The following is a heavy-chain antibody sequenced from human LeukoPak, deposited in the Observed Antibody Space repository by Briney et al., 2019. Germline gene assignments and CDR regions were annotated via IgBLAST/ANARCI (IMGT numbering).Heavy chain of an antibody. CDR3: ARGYCSGGSCYSYYYYNYMDV. V-gene: IGHV4-39*07. CDR2: IYYSGST. J-gene: IGHJ6*03. CDR1: GGSFSSYY. D-gene: IGHD2-15*01. Sequence: PSETLSLTCAVYGGSFSSYYWGWIRQPPGKGLEWIGSIYYSGSTYYNPSLKSRVTISVDTSKNQFSLKLSSVTAADTAVYYCARGYCSGGSCYSYYYYNYMDVWGKGTTVTVSS.